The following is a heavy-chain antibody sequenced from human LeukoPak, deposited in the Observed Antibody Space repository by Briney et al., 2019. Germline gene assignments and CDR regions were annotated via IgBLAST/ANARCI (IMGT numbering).Heavy chain of an antibody. CDR3: ARDTGFPFFDF. J-gene: IGHJ4*01. CDR1: GYTFIGYY. CDR2: VNPNSGVT. Sequence: ASVKVSCKASGYTFIGYYIHWVRQAPGQGLEWMGSVNPNSGVTDYAQKFQGRITMTRDTSISTAYMELNRLTSDDTAVYYCARDTGFPFFDFWGHGALVTVSS. V-gene: IGHV1-2*02.